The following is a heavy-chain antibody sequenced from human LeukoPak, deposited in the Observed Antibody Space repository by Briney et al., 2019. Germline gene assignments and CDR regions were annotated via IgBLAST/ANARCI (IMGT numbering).Heavy chain of an antibody. CDR3: ARLRGYSYGFADY. V-gene: IGHV4-59*08. D-gene: IGHD5-18*01. CDR2: IYYSGST. CDR1: GGFISSYY. J-gene: IGHJ4*02. Sequence: SETLSLTCTVSGGFISSYYWSWIRQPPGKGLEWIGYIYYSGSTNYNPSLKSRVTISVDTSKNQFSLKLSSVTAADTAVYYCARLRGYSYGFADYWGKGTLVTVSS.